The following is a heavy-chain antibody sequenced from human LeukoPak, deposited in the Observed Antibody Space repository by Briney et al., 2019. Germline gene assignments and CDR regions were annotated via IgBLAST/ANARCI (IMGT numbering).Heavy chain of an antibody. CDR3: ASRLRDGYSYYFDY. D-gene: IGHD5-24*01. J-gene: IGHJ4*02. V-gene: IGHV4-30-2*01. Sequence: SETLSLTCTVSGGSISSGGYYWSWIRQPPGKGLEWIGEIYHSGSTNYNPSLKSRVTISVDKSKNQFSLKLSSVTAADTAVYYCASRLRDGYSYYFDYWGQGTLVTVSS. CDR2: IYHSGST. CDR1: GGSISSGGYY.